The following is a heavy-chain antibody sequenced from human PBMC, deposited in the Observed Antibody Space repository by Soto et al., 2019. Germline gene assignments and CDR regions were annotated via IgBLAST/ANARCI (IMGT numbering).Heavy chain of an antibody. D-gene: IGHD4-17*01. CDR3: ARRSSVTNTYYYYYYGLDV. V-gene: IGHV5-10-1*01. CDR2: IDPYDSYT. CDR1: GYNFNNYW. Sequence: PGESLKISCKGSGYNFNNYWINWVRQMPGKGLEWMGRIDPYDSYTNYSPSFQGHVTISVDTSISTAYLQWSSLKASDTAMYYCARRSSVTNTYYYYYYGLDVWGQGTTVTVSS. J-gene: IGHJ6*02.